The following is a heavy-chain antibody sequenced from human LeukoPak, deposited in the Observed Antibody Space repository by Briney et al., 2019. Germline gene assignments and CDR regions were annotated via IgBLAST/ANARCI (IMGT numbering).Heavy chain of an antibody. V-gene: IGHV1-18*04. Sequence: ASVKVSCKASGYTFTSYYMHWVRRAPGQGLEWMGWISAYNGKTHYAQKFQGRVTMTTDTSTSTAYMELRSLRSDDTAVYYCARVRGWFDPWGQGTLVTVSS. J-gene: IGHJ5*02. CDR3: ARVRGWFDP. D-gene: IGHD3-10*01. CDR1: GYTFTSYY. CDR2: ISAYNGKT.